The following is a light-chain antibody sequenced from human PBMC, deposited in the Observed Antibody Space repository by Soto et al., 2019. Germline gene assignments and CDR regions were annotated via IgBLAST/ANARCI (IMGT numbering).Light chain of an antibody. CDR3: QQYNNWPRWVYT. CDR1: QSVSTN. CDR2: GAS. V-gene: IGKV3-15*01. Sequence: EIVMTQSPATLSVSPGERATLSCRASQSVSTNLAWYQQKPGQAPRLLIYGASTRATGIPARFSGSGSGTEFTLTICRLQSEDFAVYYRQQYNNWPRWVYTFGQGTKLEIK. J-gene: IGKJ2*01.